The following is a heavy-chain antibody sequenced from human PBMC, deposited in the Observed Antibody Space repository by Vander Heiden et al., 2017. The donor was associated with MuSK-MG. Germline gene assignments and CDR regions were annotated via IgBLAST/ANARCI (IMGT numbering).Heavy chain of an antibody. D-gene: IGHD3-22*01. J-gene: IGHJ5*02. CDR1: GGTFSSYA. CDR2: IIPIFGTA. Sequence: QVQLVQSGAEVKKPGSSVKVSCKASGGTFSSYAISWVRQAPGQGLEWMGGIIPIFGTANYAQKFQGRVTITADKSTSTAYMELSSLRSEDTAVYYCARTVHDSSGYYGRYGFDPWGQGTLVTVSS. V-gene: IGHV1-69*06. CDR3: ARTVHDSSGYYGRYGFDP.